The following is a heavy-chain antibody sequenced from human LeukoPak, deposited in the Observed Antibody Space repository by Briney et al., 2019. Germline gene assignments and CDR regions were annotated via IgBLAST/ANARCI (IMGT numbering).Heavy chain of an antibody. CDR1: RFTFSNYW. J-gene: IGHJ4*02. CDR2: INQGGSEK. D-gene: IGHD6-19*01. Sequence: GGSLRLSSAASRFTFSNYWMSWVRQPPGKGLEWVANINQGGSEKYYLNSVKGRFTISRDNAKNSLYLQMNSLRADDTAIYYCVRDGSGYDYWGQGTLVTVSS. V-gene: IGHV3-7*05. CDR3: VRDGSGYDY.